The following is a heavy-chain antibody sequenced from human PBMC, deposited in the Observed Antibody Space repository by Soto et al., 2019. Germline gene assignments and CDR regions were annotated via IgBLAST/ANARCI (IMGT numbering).Heavy chain of an antibody. Sequence: QVQLVQSGAEVKKPGASVKVSCKASGYTFTSYGISWVRQAPGQGVEWMGRISTYNGNTNYAQKLQGRVTMTTDTSTSTAYMELRSLRSDDTAVYYCARMAITFGGVRGDFYSYMDVWGKGTTVTVSS. V-gene: IGHV1-18*01. CDR2: ISTYNGNT. CDR3: ARMAITFGGVRGDFYSYMDV. D-gene: IGHD3-16*01. CDR1: GYTFTSYG. J-gene: IGHJ6*03.